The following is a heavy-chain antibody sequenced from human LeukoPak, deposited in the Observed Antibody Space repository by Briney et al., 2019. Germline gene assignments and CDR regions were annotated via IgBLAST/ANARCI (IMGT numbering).Heavy chain of an antibody. CDR1: GGSISSYY. Sequence: SETLSLTCTVSGGSISSYYWSWIRQPPGKGLEWVGYIYTSGSTNYNPSLKSRVTISVDTSKNQFSLKLSSVTAADTAVYYCARHYTYYDFWSDYYYYYYMDVWGKGTTVTVSS. V-gene: IGHV4-4*09. D-gene: IGHD3-3*01. CDR2: IYTSGST. J-gene: IGHJ6*03. CDR3: ARHYTYYDFWSDYYYYYYMDV.